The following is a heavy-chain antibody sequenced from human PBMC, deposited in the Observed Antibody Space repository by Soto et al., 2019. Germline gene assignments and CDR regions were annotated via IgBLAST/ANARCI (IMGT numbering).Heavy chain of an antibody. CDR1: GGSISSSSYY. CDR3: ARLLRHNYYGMDV. V-gene: IGHV4-39*02. J-gene: IGHJ6*02. D-gene: IGHD2-15*01. CDR2: IYYSGST. Sequence: SETLSLTCTVSGGSISSSSYYWGWIRQPPGKGLEWIGSIYYSGSTYYNPSLKSRVTVSVDTSKNHFSLKLSSVTAADTAVYYCARLLRHNYYGMDVWGQGTTVTVSS.